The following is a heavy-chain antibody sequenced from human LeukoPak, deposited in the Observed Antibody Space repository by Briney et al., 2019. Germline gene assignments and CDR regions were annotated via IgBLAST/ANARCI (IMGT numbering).Heavy chain of an antibody. CDR3: AKRLGVATVEHYFDY. V-gene: IGHV5-51*01. D-gene: IGHD5-12*01. J-gene: IGHJ4*02. CDR2: IYPGDSDT. CDR1: GYSFTNYW. Sequence: GESLKISCKGSGYSFTNYWIGWVRQMPGKGLEWMGIIYPGDSDTRYSPSFQGQVTISADKSISTTYLQWSSLKASDTAMYYCAKRLGVATVEHYFDYWGQGTPLTVSS.